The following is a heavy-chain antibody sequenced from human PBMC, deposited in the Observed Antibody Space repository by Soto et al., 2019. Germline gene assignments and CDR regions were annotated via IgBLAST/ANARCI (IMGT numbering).Heavy chain of an antibody. J-gene: IGHJ6*02. V-gene: IGHV1-69*13. Sequence: SVKVSCKASGGTFSSYAISWVRQAPGQGLEWMGGIIPIFGTANYAQKFQGRVTITADESTSTAYMELSSLRSEDTAVYYCARGGRQQLEPYYNYYGMDVWGQGTTVTVSS. CDR2: IIPIFGTA. CDR3: ARGGRQQLEPYYNYYGMDV. D-gene: IGHD6-13*01. CDR1: GGTFSSYA.